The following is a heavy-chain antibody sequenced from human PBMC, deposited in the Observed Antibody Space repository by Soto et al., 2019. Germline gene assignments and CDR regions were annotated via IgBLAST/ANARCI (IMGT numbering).Heavy chain of an antibody. CDR1: GGTFSSYA. CDR3: ASPENTVTTAYYYYGMDV. CDR2: IIPIFGTA. V-gene: IGHV1-69*06. D-gene: IGHD4-4*01. J-gene: IGHJ6*02. Sequence: GASVKVSCKASGGTFSSYAISWVRQAPGQGLEWMGGIIPIFGTANYAQKFQGRVTITADKSTSTAYMELSSLRSEDTAVYYCASPENTVTTAYYYYGMDVWGQGTTVTVSS.